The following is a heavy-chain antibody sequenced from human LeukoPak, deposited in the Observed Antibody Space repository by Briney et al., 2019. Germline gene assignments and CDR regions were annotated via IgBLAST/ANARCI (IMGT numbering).Heavy chain of an antibody. CDR1: GFTFSSYG. V-gene: IGHV3-30*02. CDR3: NTIFGVVKRFDY. Sequence: GGSLRLSCAASGFTFSSYGMHWVRQAPGKGLEWVAFIRYDGSNKYYADSVKGRFTISRDNSKNTLYLQMNSLRAEDTAVYYCNTIFGVVKRFDYWGLGTLVTVSS. CDR2: IRYDGSNK. J-gene: IGHJ4*02. D-gene: IGHD3-3*01.